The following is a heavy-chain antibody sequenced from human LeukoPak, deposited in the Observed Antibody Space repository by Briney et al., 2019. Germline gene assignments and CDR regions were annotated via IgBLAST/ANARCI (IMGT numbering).Heavy chain of an antibody. V-gene: IGHV4-34*01. J-gene: IGHJ4*02. CDR3: ARDLPYSSSWESIDY. Sequence: PSETLSLTCAVSGGAFSGYYYSWIRQSPGKGLEWMGEITHNGSTNYNPSLKSRVTVLVDRSKKHFSLKVNSVTAADTAVYYCARDLPYSSSWESIDYWGQGTLVTVSS. D-gene: IGHD6-13*01. CDR1: GGAFSGYY. CDR2: ITHNGST.